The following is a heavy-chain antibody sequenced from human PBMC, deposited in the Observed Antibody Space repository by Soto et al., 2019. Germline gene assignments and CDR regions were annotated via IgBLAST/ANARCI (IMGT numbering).Heavy chain of an antibody. Sequence: QVQLVQSGAEVKKPGASVKVSCKAPGYPFTSYAMHWVRQAPGQRLEWMGWINAGNGNTKYSQKFQGRVTITRDTSGSTAYMELSSLRSEATVFYYCARLIAVAGTDWFGPWCQASLVTVAA. CDR1: GYPFTSYA. J-gene: IGHJ5*02. V-gene: IGHV1-3*01. D-gene: IGHD6-19*01. CDR3: ARLIAVAGTDWFGP. CDR2: INAGNGNT.